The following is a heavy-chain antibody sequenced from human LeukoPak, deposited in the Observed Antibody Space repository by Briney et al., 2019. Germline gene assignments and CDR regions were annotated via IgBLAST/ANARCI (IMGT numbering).Heavy chain of an antibody. V-gene: IGHV4-59*01. CDR2: IYYSGST. CDR1: GGSISSYY. D-gene: IGHD5-18*01. Sequence: PSETLSLTCTVSGGSISSYYWSWIRQPPGKGLEWIGYIYYSGSTNYNPSLKSRVTISVDTCKNQFSLKLSSVTAADTAVYYCARSRGYNYGYNYWGQGTLVTVSS. J-gene: IGHJ4*02. CDR3: ARSRGYNYGYNY.